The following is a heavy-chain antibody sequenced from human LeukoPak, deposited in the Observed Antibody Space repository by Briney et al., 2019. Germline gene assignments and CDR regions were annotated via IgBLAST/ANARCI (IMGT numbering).Heavy chain of an antibody. Sequence: SETLSLTCAVYGGSFSGYYWSWIRQPPGKGLEWIGEINHSGSTNYNPSLKSRVTISVDTSKNQFSLKLGSVTAADTAVYYCATMGDNNWFDPWGQGTLVTVSS. J-gene: IGHJ5*02. D-gene: IGHD3-16*01. CDR2: INHSGST. CDR1: GGSFSGYY. V-gene: IGHV4-34*01. CDR3: ATMGDNNWFDP.